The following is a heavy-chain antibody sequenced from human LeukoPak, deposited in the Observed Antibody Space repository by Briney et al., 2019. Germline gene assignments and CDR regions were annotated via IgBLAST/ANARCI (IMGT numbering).Heavy chain of an antibody. CDR2: ICTYNGNT. J-gene: IGHJ6*03. CDR1: IYTLPNFG. V-gene: IGHV1-18*01. CDR3: ARPVKGAFFYYYMDV. Sequence: WTSVKVSCKASIYTLPNFGLTWVRQAPGQGLEWLGWICTYNGNTQYAHKFQGRLTLTTDTSTKTVFMELRKLRYNDTGVYYCARPVKGAFFYYYMDVWGKGTTVTVSS.